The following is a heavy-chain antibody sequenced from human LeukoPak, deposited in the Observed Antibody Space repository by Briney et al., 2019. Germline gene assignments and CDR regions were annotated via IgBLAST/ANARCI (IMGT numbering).Heavy chain of an antibody. Sequence: GGSLRLSCAASGFTFSDYGMQWVRQAPGKGLEWVALIWYDGTNNYYADSVKGRFTISRDNSKNTLYLQMNSLRAEDKDVYYCAKAPSTADDYYYYMDVWGKGTTVTVSS. CDR2: IWYDGTNN. J-gene: IGHJ6*03. CDR1: GFTFSDYG. V-gene: IGHV3-33*06. CDR3: AKAPSTADDYYYYMDV.